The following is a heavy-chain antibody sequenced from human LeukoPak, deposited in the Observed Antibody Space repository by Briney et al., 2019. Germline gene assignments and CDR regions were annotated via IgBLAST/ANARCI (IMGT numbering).Heavy chain of an antibody. Sequence: GASVKVSCKASGYTFTSYGISWVRQAPGQGLEWMGWISAYNGNTNYAQKLQGRVTMTTDTSTSTAYTELRSLRSDDTAVYYCVGSPYYGSGSPNIDYWGQGTLVTVSS. CDR2: ISAYNGNT. CDR3: VGSPYYGSGSPNIDY. CDR1: GYTFTSYG. J-gene: IGHJ4*02. V-gene: IGHV1-18*01. D-gene: IGHD3-10*01.